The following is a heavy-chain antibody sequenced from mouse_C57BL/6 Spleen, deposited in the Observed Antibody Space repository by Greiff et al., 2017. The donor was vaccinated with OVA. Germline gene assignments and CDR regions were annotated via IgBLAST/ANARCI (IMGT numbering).Heavy chain of an antibody. V-gene: IGHV5-9*01. CDR2: ISGGGGNT. D-gene: IGHD1-1*01. Sequence: EVHLVESGGGLVKPGGSLKLSCAASGFTFSSYTMSWVRQTPEKRLEWVATISGGGGNTYYPDSVKGRFTISRDNAKNTLYLQMSSLRSEDTALYYCARHPTVVATGAMDYWGQGTSVTVSS. J-gene: IGHJ4*01. CDR3: ARHPTVVATGAMDY. CDR1: GFTFSSYT.